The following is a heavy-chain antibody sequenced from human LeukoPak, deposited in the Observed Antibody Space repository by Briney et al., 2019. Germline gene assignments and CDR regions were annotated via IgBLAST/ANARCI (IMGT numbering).Heavy chain of an antibody. V-gene: IGHV4-61*08. D-gene: IGHD3-16*02. Sequence: PSQTLSLTCTVSGVSVSSGGYYWSWIRQPPGKGLEWIGEINHSGSTNYNPSLKSRVTISVDTSKNQFSLKLSSVTAADTAVYYCARAPFYDYVWGSYRSSWFDPWGQGTLVTVSS. CDR3: ARAPFYDYVWGSYRSSWFDP. CDR2: INHSGST. CDR1: GVSVSSGGYY. J-gene: IGHJ5*02.